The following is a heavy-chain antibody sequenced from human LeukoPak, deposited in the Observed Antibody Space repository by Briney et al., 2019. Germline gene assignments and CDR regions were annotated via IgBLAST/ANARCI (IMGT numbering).Heavy chain of an antibody. CDR1: GGSISSYY. Sequence: SETLSLTCTVSGGSISSYYWSWIRQPPGKGLEWIEYIYYSGSTNYNPSLKSRVTISVDTSKNQFSLKLSSVTAADTAVYYCARVRTQQLHRYFDYWGQGTLVTVSS. CDR3: ARVRTQQLHRYFDY. CDR2: IYYSGST. J-gene: IGHJ4*02. V-gene: IGHV4-59*01. D-gene: IGHD6-13*01.